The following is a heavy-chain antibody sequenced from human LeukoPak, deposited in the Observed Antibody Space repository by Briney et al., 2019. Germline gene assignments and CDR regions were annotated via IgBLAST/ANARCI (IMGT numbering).Heavy chain of an antibody. CDR1: GGSISSTGYY. J-gene: IGHJ4*02. CDR2: IYYSGST. D-gene: IGHD3-9*01. V-gene: IGHV4-39*01. CDR3: ARGPGDLVLPNYDILTGYTPKSLDY. Sequence: SETLSLTCSVSGGSISSTGYYWGWIRQPPGKGLEWITNIYYSGSTYYNPSLKSRVTLSVDTSKNQFSLKLSSVTAADTAVYYCARGPGDLVLPNYDILTGYTPKSLDYWGQGTLVAVSS.